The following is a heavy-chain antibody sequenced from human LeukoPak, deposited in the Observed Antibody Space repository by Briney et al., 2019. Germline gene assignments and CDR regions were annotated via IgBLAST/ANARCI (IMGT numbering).Heavy chain of an antibody. CDR2: ISGSGGST. CDR3: ARDHMITFGGVIVRYYYYGMDV. CDR1: GFTFSSYA. D-gene: IGHD3-16*02. V-gene: IGHV3-23*01. J-gene: IGHJ6*02. Sequence: GGSLRLSCAASGFTFSSYAMSWVRQAPGKGLEWVSAISGSGGSTYYADSVKGRFTISRDSSKNTLYLQMNSLRAEDTAVYYCARDHMITFGGVIVRYYYYGMDVWGQGTTVTVSS.